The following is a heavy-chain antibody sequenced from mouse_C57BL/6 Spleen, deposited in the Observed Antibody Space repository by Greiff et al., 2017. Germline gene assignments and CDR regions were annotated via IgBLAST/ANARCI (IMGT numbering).Heavy chain of an antibody. D-gene: IGHD2-4*01. CDR1: GFTFSDAW. V-gene: IGHV6-6*01. CDR2: IRNKANNHAT. J-gene: IGHJ2*01. Sequence: EVQGVESGGGLVQPGGSMKLSCAASGFTFSDAWMDWVRQSPEKGLEWVAEIRNKANNHATYYAESVKGRFTISRDDSKSSVYLQMNSLRAEDTGIYYCTRHYDYDGFDYWGQGTTLTVSS. CDR3: TRHYDYDGFDY.